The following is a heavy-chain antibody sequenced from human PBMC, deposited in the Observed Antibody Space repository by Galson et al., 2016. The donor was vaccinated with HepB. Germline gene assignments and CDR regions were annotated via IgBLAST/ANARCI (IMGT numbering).Heavy chain of an antibody. Sequence: SLRLSCAASGFFFSGRAMSWVRPAPGKGLEWVSGINRYGATTGYAASVKGRFTISRDNSNNTLYLQMNSLRTEYTAVYYCARDDYSGGRGSPDYWGQGTLVTVSS. CDR1: GFFFSGRA. CDR3: ARDDYSGGRGSPDY. D-gene: IGHD4/OR15-4a*01. CDR2: INRYGATT. V-gene: IGHV3-23*01. J-gene: IGHJ4*02.